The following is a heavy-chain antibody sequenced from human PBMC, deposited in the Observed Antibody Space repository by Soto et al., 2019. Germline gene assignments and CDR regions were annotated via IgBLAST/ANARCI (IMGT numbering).Heavy chain of an antibody. J-gene: IGHJ5*02. CDR1: GYTFTSHA. D-gene: IGHD5-18*01. V-gene: IGHV1-3*05. Sequence: QVQLMQSGAEEKNPGASVKVSCKASGYTFTSHAMHWVRQAPGQRLEWMGWINGGNGDTKYSGNFQGRVTITRDTSASTAYMELSSLTAEDTAVYYCARDRGYTLGYGGWFDPWGQGTQVTVSS. CDR2: INGGNGDT. CDR3: ARDRGYTLGYGGWFDP.